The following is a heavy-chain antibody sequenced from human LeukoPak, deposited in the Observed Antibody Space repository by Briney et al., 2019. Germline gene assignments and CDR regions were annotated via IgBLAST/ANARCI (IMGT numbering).Heavy chain of an antibody. Sequence: SETLSLTCTVSGGSISSYYWSWIRQPPGKGLEWIGYIYYSGSTKYNPSLKSRVTISLVTSKNQFSLKLSSVTAADTAVYYCARGDDYYDSSANLRQPIIDYWGQGTVVTVSS. CDR2: IYYSGST. V-gene: IGHV4-59*01. J-gene: IGHJ4*02. CDR3: ARGDDYYDSSANLRQPIIDY. CDR1: GGSISSYY. D-gene: IGHD3-22*01.